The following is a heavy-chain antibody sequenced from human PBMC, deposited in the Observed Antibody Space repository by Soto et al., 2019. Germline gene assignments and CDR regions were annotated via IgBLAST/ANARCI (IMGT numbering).Heavy chain of an antibody. CDR3: ARHSPDFDWLSQFDY. Sequence: SETLSLTCTVSGGSISTYYWSWIRQPPGKGLEWIGYIYYFGSTNYNPSLKSRVTISVDTSKNQFSLKLSSVTAADTAVYYCARHSPDFDWLSQFDYWGQGTLVTVSS. CDR2: IYYFGST. J-gene: IGHJ4*02. CDR1: GGSISTYY. D-gene: IGHD3-9*01. V-gene: IGHV4-59*08.